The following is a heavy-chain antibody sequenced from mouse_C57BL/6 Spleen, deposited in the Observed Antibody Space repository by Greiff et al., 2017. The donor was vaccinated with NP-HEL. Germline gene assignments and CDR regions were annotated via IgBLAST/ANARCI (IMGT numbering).Heavy chain of an antibody. J-gene: IGHJ1*03. CDR1: GYTFTSYW. CDR2: IYPFDSET. CDR3: ARDYGNFWYFDV. V-gene: IGHV1-61*01. D-gene: IGHD2-1*01. Sequence: QVQLQQPGAELVRPGSSVKLSCKASGYTFTSYWMDWVKQRPGQGLEWIGNIYPFDSETHYNQKFKDKATLTVDKSSSTAYMQLSSLTSEDSAVYYCARDYGNFWYFDVWGTGTTVTVSS.